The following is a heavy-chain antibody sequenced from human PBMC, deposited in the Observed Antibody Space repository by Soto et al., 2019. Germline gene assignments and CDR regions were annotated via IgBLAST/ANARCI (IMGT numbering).Heavy chain of an antibody. D-gene: IGHD3-9*01. J-gene: IGHJ6*02. CDR1: GFTFSSYG. Sequence: QVQLVESGGGVVQPGRSLRLSCAASGFTFSSYGMHWVRQAPGKGLEWVAVISYDGSNKYYADSVKGRFTISRDNSKNTLYLPMNSLRAEDTAVYYCAKVLLRYLGWLGVDVWGQGSTVTVSS. V-gene: IGHV3-30*18. CDR2: ISYDGSNK. CDR3: AKVLLRYLGWLGVDV.